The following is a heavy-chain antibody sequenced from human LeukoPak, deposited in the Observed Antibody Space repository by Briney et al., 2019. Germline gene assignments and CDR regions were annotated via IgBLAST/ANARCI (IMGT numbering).Heavy chain of an antibody. CDR3: ARDSGSGSNDY. J-gene: IGHJ4*02. CDR1: GYTFTSYA. D-gene: IGHD1-26*01. Sequence: ASVKVFCKASGYTFTSYAMHWVRQAPGQRLEWMGWIDAGNGNTKYSQKFQGRVTFISNTSATTAFMELSSLRSEDAAVYYYARDSGSGSNDYWGQGTLVTVSS. CDR2: IDAGNGNT. V-gene: IGHV1-3*01.